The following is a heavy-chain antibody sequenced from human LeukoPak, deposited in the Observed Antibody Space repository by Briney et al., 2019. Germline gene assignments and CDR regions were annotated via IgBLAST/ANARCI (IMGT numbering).Heavy chain of an antibody. CDR1: GFTYVNHA. D-gene: IGHD2-15*01. CDR3: ARDPRNVGLAP. Sequence: PGGSLRLSCAASGFTYVNHAMSWVRRAPGKGLMYISRNNGDGSTTNYADVVKGRFTMSRDNVKNTLYLQMNSLRVEDTAVYYCARDPRNVGLAPWGQGTLVTVSS. V-gene: IGHV3-74*01. CDR2: NNGDGSTT. J-gene: IGHJ5*02.